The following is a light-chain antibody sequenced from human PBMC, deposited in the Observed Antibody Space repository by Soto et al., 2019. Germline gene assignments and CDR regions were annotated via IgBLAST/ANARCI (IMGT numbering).Light chain of an antibody. Sequence: EIVMTQSPATLSVSPGERATLSCRASRSVSSYLAWYQQKPGQAPRLLIYGASTRATGIPARFSGSGSGTEFTLTISSLQSEDFAAYYCQQYNNWPQTFGQGTKMEIK. CDR1: RSVSSY. CDR2: GAS. J-gene: IGKJ1*01. CDR3: QQYNNWPQT. V-gene: IGKV3-15*01.